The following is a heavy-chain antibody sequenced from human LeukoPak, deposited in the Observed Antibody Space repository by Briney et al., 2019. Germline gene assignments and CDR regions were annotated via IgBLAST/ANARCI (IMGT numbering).Heavy chain of an antibody. D-gene: IGHD3-10*01. CDR3: ASEPYGSGSFLGAFDI. V-gene: IGHV4-38-2*01. Sequence: GSLRLSCAASGFTFSDYIMNWIRQPPGKGLEWIGSIYYSGSTYYSPSLKSRVTISIDTSKNQFSLKLSSVTAADTAVYYCASEPYGSGSFLGAFDIWGQGTMVTVSS. CDR2: IYYSGST. CDR1: GFTFSDYI. J-gene: IGHJ3*02.